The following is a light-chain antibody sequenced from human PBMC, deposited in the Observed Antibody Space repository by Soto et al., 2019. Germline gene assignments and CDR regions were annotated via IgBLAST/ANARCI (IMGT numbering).Light chain of an antibody. V-gene: IGKV1-39*01. CDR2: AAS. CDR1: QSIRRH. CDR3: QQRYGTPPT. Sequence: DIQMTQSPSSLSASVGDRVTIPCRASQSIRRHLNWYQQKPGKAPKLLNYAASSLQSRVLSRVSGSGSVTDFTLTISSLQPEAVATYYCQQRYGTPPTFCQGTKLEIK. J-gene: IGKJ2*01.